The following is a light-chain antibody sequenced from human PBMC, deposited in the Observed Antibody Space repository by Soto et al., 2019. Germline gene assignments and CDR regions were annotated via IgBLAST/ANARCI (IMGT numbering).Light chain of an antibody. J-gene: IGKJ1*01. CDR2: KVS. V-gene: IGKV2-30*01. CDR3: MQGTYWPPRK. CDR1: QSLLYSDGNTY. Sequence: DVVMTQSPLSLPVTLGQPASISCRSSQSLLYSDGNTYLSWFQQRPGQSPRRLIYKVSIRYSGDPDRFGCSGSGTGFTLKFTRVEAEDVGVYYCMQGTYWPPRKFGQGTKVEVK.